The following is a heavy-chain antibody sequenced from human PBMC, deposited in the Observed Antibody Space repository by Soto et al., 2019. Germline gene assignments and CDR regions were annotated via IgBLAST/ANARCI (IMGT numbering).Heavy chain of an antibody. CDR1: GESLNYYY. CDR3: ARGEWADRFAN. J-gene: IGHJ4*02. CDR2: FYSDGTT. D-gene: IGHD1-26*01. V-gene: IGHV4-34*01. Sequence: VQLQQWGAGLLKPSETLSLTCAVYGESLNYYYWSWIRQAPGKGLEWIGEFYSDGTTNYNPSVKGRAAISVVESSSQFSLRLTAVTAADTALDYCARGEWADRFANWGQGTLVTVSS.